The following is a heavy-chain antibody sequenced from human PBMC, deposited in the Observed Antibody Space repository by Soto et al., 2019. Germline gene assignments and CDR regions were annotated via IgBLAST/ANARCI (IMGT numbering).Heavy chain of an antibody. CDR1: VDSVSSNSSA. J-gene: IGHJ3*02. V-gene: IGHV6-1*01. CDR2: TYYRSKWYN. Sequence: SQTLSLTCAISVDSVSSNSSAWNWIRQSPSRGLEWLGRTYYRSKWYNDYAVSVKSRITINPDTSKNKFSLQLNSVTPEDTVVYYCASYRTKTLAFDIWGQGTMVTVSS. D-gene: IGHD1-26*01. CDR3: ASYRTKTLAFDI.